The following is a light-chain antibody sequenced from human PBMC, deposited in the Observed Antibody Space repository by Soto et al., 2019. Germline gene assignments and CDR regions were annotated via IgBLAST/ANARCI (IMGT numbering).Light chain of an antibody. V-gene: IGKV3-20*01. Sequence: EIVLTQSPGTLSLSPGERATLSCRASQSVSSSYLAWYQQKPGQAPRLLIYGASSRATGIPDRFSGSGSGTDFTLTISRLEPEDFAVYYCQKYGSSPQITFGGGTKVDIK. CDR3: QKYGSSPQIT. CDR1: QSVSSSY. CDR2: GAS. J-gene: IGKJ4*01.